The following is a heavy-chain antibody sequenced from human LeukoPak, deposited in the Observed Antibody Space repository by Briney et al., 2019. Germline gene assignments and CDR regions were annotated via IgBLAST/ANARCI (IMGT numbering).Heavy chain of an antibody. CDR3: ARGYNWNDVLAGY. CDR2: ISGSGGST. J-gene: IGHJ4*02. Sequence: GGSLRLSCAASGFTFSSYAMSWVRQAPGKGLEWVSAISGSGGSTYYADSVKGRFTISRDNSKNTLYLQMNSLRAEDTAVYYCARGYNWNDVLAGYWGQGTLVTVSS. D-gene: IGHD1-1*01. V-gene: IGHV3-23*01. CDR1: GFTFSSYA.